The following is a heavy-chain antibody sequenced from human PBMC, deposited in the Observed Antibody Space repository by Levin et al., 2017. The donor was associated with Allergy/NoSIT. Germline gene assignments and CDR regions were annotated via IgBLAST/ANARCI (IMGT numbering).Heavy chain of an antibody. Sequence: ASVKVSCKASGYTFTGYHLHWMRQAPGQGLEWMGWINPNTGGTDYAQKFQGRVTMTRDTSISTSYMELSTLRSDDTAVYYCATILGGNWYLEPWGRGTLVTISS. J-gene: IGHJ2*01. CDR3: ATILGGNWYLEP. CDR2: INPNTGGT. D-gene: IGHD1-26*01. CDR1: GYTFTGYH. V-gene: IGHV1-2*02.